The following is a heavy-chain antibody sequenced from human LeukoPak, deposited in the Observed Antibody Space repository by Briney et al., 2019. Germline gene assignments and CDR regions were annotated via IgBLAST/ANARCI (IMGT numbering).Heavy chain of an antibody. CDR1: GYTFTSYD. CDR2: MNPNSGNT. D-gene: IGHD3-22*01. J-gene: IGHJ4*02. CDR3: ARDYYDSSGYLGGGLGY. V-gene: IGHV1-8*01. Sequence: ASVKVSCKASGYTFTSYDINWVRQATGQGLEWMGWMNPNSGNTGYAQKFQGRVTMTRNTSISTAYMELSSLRSEDTAVYYCARDYYDSSGYLGGGLGYWGQGTLVTVSS.